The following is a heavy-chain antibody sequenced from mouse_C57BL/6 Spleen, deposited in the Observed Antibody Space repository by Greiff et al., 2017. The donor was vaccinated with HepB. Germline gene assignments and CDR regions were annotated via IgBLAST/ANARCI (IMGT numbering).Heavy chain of an antibody. Sequence: QVQLKQPGAELVKPGASVKLSCKASGYTFTSYWMQWVKQRPGQGLEWIGEIDPSDSYTNYNQKFKGKATLTVDTSSSTAYMQLSSLTSEDSAVYYCARRLAYWGQGTTLTVSS. CDR3: ARRLAY. CDR1: GYTFTSYW. D-gene: IGHD1-2*01. V-gene: IGHV1-50*01. CDR2: IDPSDSYT. J-gene: IGHJ2*01.